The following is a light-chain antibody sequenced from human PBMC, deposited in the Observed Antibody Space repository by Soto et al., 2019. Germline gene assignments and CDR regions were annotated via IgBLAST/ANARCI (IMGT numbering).Light chain of an antibody. CDR2: GAS. Sequence: EIVLTQSPGTLSLSPGERATLSCRASQSVSSSYLAWYQQKPGQAPRLLIYGASTRATGVPARFSGSGSGTEFTLTINSLQSEDFAVYYCQQYGSSPRTFGGGTKVDIK. V-gene: IGKV3-20*01. J-gene: IGKJ4*01. CDR3: QQYGSSPRT. CDR1: QSVSSSY.